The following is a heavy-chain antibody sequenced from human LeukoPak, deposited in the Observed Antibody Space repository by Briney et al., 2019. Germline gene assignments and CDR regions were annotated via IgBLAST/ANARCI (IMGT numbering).Heavy chain of an antibody. CDR1: GFSFSSYD. V-gene: IGHV3-30*18. J-gene: IGHJ6*02. D-gene: IGHD6-13*01. CDR3: AKDISSSWSFSYYYYGMDV. Sequence: GGSLGLSCAASGFSFSSYDMHWVRQAPGKGLEWVAVISYDGSNKYYADSVKGRFTISRDNSKNTLYLQMNSLRAEDTAVYYCAKDISSSWSFSYYYYGMDVWGQGTTVTVSS. CDR2: ISYDGSNK.